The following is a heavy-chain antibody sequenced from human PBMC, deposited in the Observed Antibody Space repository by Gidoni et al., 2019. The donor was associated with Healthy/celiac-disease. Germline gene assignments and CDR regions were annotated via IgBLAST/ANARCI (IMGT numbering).Heavy chain of an antibody. D-gene: IGHD6-13*01. CDR1: AFPFSSYW. Sequence: EVQLVESGGGLVQPGGSLILSCAASAFPFSSYWMGWVRQAPGKGLEWVANIKQDGSEKYYVDSVKGRFTISRDNAKNSLYLQMNSLRAEDTAVYYCARDLPYSSSPAFSYWGQGTLVTVSS. CDR3: ARDLPYSSSPAFSY. J-gene: IGHJ4*02. CDR2: IKQDGSEK. V-gene: IGHV3-7*03.